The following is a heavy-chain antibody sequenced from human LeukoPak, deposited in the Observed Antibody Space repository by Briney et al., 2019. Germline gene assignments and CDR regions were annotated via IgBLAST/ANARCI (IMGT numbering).Heavy chain of an antibody. Sequence: ASVKVSCKASGYTFIDYYIHWVRQAPGQGLEWMGSINPNSDVTNYAQNFQGRVTMTRDTFIRTAYMELRSLRSDDTAVYYCARSSDSSGYYPLWYFDLWGRGTLVTVSS. CDR3: ARSSDSSGYYPLWYFDL. CDR2: INPNSDVT. J-gene: IGHJ2*01. V-gene: IGHV1-2*02. CDR1: GYTFIDYY. D-gene: IGHD3-22*01.